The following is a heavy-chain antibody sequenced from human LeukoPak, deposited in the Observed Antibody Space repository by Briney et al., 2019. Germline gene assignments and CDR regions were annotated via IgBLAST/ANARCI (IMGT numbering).Heavy chain of an antibody. D-gene: IGHD2-2*01. V-gene: IGHV3-74*01. CDR2: INSDGSST. CDR3: ARDGYAENWFDP. CDR1: GFTFSSYW. Sequence: GGSLRLSCAASGFTFSSYWMHWVRQAPGKGLVWVSRINSDGSSTSYADSVKGRFTISRGNAKNTLYLQMNSLRAEDTAVYYCARDGYAENWFDPWGQGTLVTVSS. J-gene: IGHJ5*02.